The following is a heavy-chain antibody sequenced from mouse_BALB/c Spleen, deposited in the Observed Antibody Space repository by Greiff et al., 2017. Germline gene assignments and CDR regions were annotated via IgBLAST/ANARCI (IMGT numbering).Heavy chain of an antibody. V-gene: IGHV5-9-3*01. CDR1: GFTFSSYA. J-gene: IGHJ3*01. CDR3: AREGAQTFAY. CDR2: ISSGGSYT. Sequence: EVHLVESGGGLVKPGGSLKLSCAASGFTFSSYAMSWVRQTPEKRLEWVATISSGGSYTYYPDSVKGRFTISRDNAKNTLYLQMSSLRSEDTAMYYCAREGAQTFAYWGQGTLVTVSA.